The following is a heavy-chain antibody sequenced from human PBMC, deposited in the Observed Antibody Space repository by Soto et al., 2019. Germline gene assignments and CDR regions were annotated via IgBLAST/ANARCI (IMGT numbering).Heavy chain of an antibody. D-gene: IGHD3-22*01. CDR1: EFTFSNYG. CDR2: ISYGGGTT. Sequence: GGSLRLSCAASEFTFSNYGMSWVRQAPGKGLEWVSAISYGGGTTYYADSVKGRFTISRDNSKNTLYLQMNSLRAEDTAAYYCAKNPGYYYDSTGYHFDYWGQGTLLNVSS. CDR3: AKNPGYYYDSTGYHFDY. V-gene: IGHV3-23*01. J-gene: IGHJ4*02.